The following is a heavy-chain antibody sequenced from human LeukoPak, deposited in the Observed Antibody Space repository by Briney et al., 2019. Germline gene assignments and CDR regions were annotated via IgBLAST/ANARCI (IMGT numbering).Heavy chain of an antibody. CDR1: GFTVSSNY. CDR3: ARVDTAMVTREYYFDY. J-gene: IGHJ4*02. Sequence: GGSLRLSCAASGFTVSSNYMSWVRQAPGKGLEWVSVIYSGGSTYYADSVKGRFTISRDNSKNTLYLQMNSLGAEDTAVYYCARVDTAMVTREYYFDYWGQGTLVTVSS. CDR2: IYSGGST. V-gene: IGHV3-66*02. D-gene: IGHD5-18*01.